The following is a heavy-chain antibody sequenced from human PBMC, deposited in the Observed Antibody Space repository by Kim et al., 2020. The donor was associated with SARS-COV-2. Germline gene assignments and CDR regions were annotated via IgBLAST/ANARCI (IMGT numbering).Heavy chain of an antibody. J-gene: IGHJ6*03. D-gene: IGHD6-13*01. Sequence: SRVTISVDTSKNQFSLKLSSVTAADTAVYYCARQLMGAAAALDYYYYMDVWGKGTTVTVSS. V-gene: IGHV4-59*08. CDR3: ARQLMGAAAALDYYYYMDV.